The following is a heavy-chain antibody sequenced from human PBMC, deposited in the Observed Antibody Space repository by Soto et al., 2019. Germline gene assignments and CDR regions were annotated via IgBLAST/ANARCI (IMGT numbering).Heavy chain of an antibody. CDR2: LGYDGSNK. CDR3: ANGAYYDFCSGPTEDS. D-gene: IGHD3-3*01. CDR1: GFTFSTCV. Sequence: PGGSLRLSCAASGFTFSTCVMHWVRQAPGKGLEWVAVLGYDGSNKFYADSVKGRFTISRDNSKNTLYLQMNSLRAEDTAVYYCANGAYYDFCSGPTEDSWGQGTLVPVSS. J-gene: IGHJ4*02. V-gene: IGHV3-30*18.